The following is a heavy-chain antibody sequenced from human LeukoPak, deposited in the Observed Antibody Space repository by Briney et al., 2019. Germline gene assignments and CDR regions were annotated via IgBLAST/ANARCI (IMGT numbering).Heavy chain of an antibody. CDR2: IYYSGST. D-gene: IGHD1-26*01. V-gene: IGHV4-59*01. J-gene: IGHJ4*02. Sequence: SETLSLTCTVSGGSISSYYWSWIRQPPGKGLEWIGYIYYSGSTNYNPSLKSRVTISVDTSKNQFSLKLSSVTAVDTAVYYCARGHLLFDYWGQGTLVTVSS. CDR3: ARGHLLFDY. CDR1: GGSISSYY.